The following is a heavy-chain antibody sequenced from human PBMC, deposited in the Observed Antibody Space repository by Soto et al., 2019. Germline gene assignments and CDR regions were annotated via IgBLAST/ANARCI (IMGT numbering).Heavy chain of an antibody. J-gene: IGHJ4*02. Sequence: SVEVSCEASGYTFNGYYMHWARQAHGQRLEWMGWINAGNGYTKYSQKFQGRVSITRDTSASTAYMELSSLRSEDTAVYYCARGSGSSWPFDYWGQGTLVTVSS. CDR3: ARGSGSSWPFDY. D-gene: IGHD6-13*01. CDR2: INAGNGYT. CDR1: GYTFNGYY. V-gene: IGHV1-3*01.